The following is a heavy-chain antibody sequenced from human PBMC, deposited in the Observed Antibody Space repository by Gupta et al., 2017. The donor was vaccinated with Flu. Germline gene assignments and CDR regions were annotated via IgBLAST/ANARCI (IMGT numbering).Heavy chain of an antibody. V-gene: IGHV3-49*04. CDR1: GFTFGDYA. CDR3: TRVAVGATDAFDI. J-gene: IGHJ3*02. Sequence: EVQLVESGVGLVQPGRSLRLSCTASGFTFGDYARSWVRQAPGKGLEWVGFIRSKAYGGTTEDAASVKGRFTISRDDSKSIAYLQMNSLKTEDTAVYYCTRVAVGATDAFDIGGQGTMVTVSS. CDR2: IRSKAYGGTT. D-gene: IGHD1-26*01.